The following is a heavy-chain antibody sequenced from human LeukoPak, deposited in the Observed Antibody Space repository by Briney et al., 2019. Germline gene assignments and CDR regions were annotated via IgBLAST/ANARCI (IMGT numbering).Heavy chain of an antibody. CDR3: AKEWYSSSWLSRGGYFDY. V-gene: IGHV3-23*01. Sequence: GSLRLSCAASGFTFSSYAMSWVRQAPGKGLEWVSAISGSGGSTYYADSVKGRFTISRDNSKNTLYLQMNSLRAEDTAVYYCAKEWYSSSWLSRGGYFDYWAREPWSPSPQ. J-gene: IGHJ4*02. CDR1: GFTFSSYA. CDR2: ISGSGGST. D-gene: IGHD6-13*01.